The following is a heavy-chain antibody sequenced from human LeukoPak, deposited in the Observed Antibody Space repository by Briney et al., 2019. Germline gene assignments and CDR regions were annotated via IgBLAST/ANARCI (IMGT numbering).Heavy chain of an antibody. CDR1: GFTVSSYG. J-gene: IGHJ1*01. Sequence: GGSLRLACAASGFTVSSYGMHWVRRTPGKGLMLVSGMNTDGSSTMYADSAKGRFTISRDNAKNTLYLQMNSLRDEDTAVYHCYGGNAEHWGQGTLVTVSS. D-gene: IGHD4-23*01. CDR3: YGGNAEH. V-gene: IGHV3-74*03. CDR2: MNTDGSST.